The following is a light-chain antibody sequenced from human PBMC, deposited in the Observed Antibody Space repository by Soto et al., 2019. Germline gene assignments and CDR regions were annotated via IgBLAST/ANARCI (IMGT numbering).Light chain of an antibody. CDR3: AAWDDSLSGHVV. Sequence: QSVLTQPPSASGTPGQRVTISCSGSSSNIGSNYVYWYQQLPGTAPKLLIYRNNQRPSGVPDRFSGSKSDTSASLAISGLRSEDEADYYCAAWDDSLSGHVVFGGGTKLTVL. J-gene: IGLJ2*01. V-gene: IGLV1-47*01. CDR2: RNN. CDR1: SSNIGSNY.